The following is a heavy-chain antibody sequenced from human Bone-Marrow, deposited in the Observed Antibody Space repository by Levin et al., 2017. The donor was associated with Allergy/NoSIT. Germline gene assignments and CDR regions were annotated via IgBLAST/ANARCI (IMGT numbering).Heavy chain of an antibody. V-gene: IGHV4-34*01. D-gene: IGHD6-6*01. CDR2: INHSGST. J-gene: IGHJ4*02. Sequence: PSETLSLTCAVYGGSFSGYYWSWIRQPPGKGLEWIGEINHSGSTNYNPSLKSRVTISVDTSKNQFSLKLSSVTAADTAVYYCARIGGLSIAARYHEKYFDYWGQGTLVTVSS. CDR1: GGSFSGYY. CDR3: ARIGGLSIAARYHEKYFDY.